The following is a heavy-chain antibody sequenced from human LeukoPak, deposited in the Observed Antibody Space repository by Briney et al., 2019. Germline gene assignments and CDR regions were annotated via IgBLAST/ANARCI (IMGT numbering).Heavy chain of an antibody. V-gene: IGHV3-7*03. Sequence: GGSLRLSCAASGFTFSNYWMNWVRQAPGKGLEWVANIRQDGSERYYVDSVKGRFAIFRDNAKNSLYLQMNSLRAEDTAVYYCASHGWVTGTTKADYWGQGTLVTVSS. D-gene: IGHD4-17*01. CDR2: IRQDGSER. CDR1: GFTFSNYW. J-gene: IGHJ4*02. CDR3: ASHGWVTGTTKADY.